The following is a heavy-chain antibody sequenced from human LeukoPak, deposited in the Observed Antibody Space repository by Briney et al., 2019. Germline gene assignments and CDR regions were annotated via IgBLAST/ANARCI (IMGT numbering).Heavy chain of an antibody. CDR2: IYTSGST. D-gene: IGHD6-6*01. J-gene: IGHJ6*02. V-gene: IGHV4-4*07. CDR3: AGQQLVPYYYYGMDV. Sequence: PSETLSLTCTVSGGSISSYYWSWIRQSAGKGLEWIGRIYTSGSTNYNPSLKSRVTMSVDTSKNQFSLKLSSVTAADTAVYYCAGQQLVPYYYYGMDVWGQGTTVTVSS. CDR1: GGSISSYY.